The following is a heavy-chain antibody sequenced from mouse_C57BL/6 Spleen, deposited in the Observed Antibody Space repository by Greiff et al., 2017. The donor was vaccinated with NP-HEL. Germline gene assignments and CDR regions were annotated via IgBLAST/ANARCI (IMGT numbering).Heavy chain of an antibody. D-gene: IGHD2-5*01. CDR3: ARPAYYSKGYYAMDY. V-gene: IGHV1-26*01. CDR1: GYTFTDYY. J-gene: IGHJ4*01. CDR2: INPNNGGT. Sequence: EVQLQQSGPELVKPGASVKISCKASGYTFTDYYMNWVKQSHGKSLEWIGDINPNNGGTSYNQKFKGKATLTVDKSSSTAYMALRSLTSEDSAVYYGARPAYYSKGYYAMDYWGQGTSVTVSS.